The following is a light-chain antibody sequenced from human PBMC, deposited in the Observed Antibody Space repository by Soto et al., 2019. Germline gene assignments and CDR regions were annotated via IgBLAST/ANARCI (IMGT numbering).Light chain of an antibody. CDR2: KAS. Sequence: DIQMTQSPSTLSASVGDRVTITCRASQSISSWLAWYQLKPGKAPKLVIYKASSLQSGVPSRFSGSGSGTEFTLTVSSLQPDHFATYYCQQYDSYRRTFGQGTKLEIK. J-gene: IGKJ2*01. V-gene: IGKV1-5*03. CDR1: QSISSW. CDR3: QQYDSYRRT.